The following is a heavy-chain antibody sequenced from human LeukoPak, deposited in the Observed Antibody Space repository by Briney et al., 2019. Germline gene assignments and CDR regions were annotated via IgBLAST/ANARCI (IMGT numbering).Heavy chain of an antibody. CDR3: ARQVAAAARSFDY. J-gene: IGHJ4*02. D-gene: IGHD2-15*01. CDR1: GXSFPSYW. Sequence: GESLKISCRGSGXSFPSYWIGWVRQMPGRGLEWMGIIYPGDSDTKYSPSFQGQVTISADRSISTTYLQWSSLKASDTAMYCCARQVAAAARSFDYWGQGTLVTVSS. V-gene: IGHV5-51*01. CDR2: IYPGDSDT.